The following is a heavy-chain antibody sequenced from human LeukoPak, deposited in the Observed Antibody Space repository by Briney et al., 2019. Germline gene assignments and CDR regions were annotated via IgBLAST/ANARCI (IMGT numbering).Heavy chain of an antibody. J-gene: IGHJ4*02. V-gene: IGHV1-2*02. D-gene: IGHD2-21*01. CDR1: GYTFTGYY. CDR2: INPNSGGT. Sequence: GASVKVSCKASGYTFTGYYMHWVRQAPGQGLEWMGWINPNSGGTNYAQKFQGRVTMTRDTSISTAYMELSRLRSDDTAVYYCARVYGGEKYYFDYWGQGTLVTVSS. CDR3: ARVYGGEKYYFDY.